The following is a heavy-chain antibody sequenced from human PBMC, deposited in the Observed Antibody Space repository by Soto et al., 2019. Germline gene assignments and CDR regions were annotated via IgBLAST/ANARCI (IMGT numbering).Heavy chain of an antibody. Sequence: KPSETLSLTCAVSGGSITNTDWWTWVRQPPGMGLEWVGDISLSGNTNYNPSLEGRAAISLDKSRNQFSLILNSVTAADPAVYYCASRRSSGTFWAQGPLVTVSS. V-gene: IGHV4-4*02. CDR3: ASRRSSGTF. J-gene: IGHJ1*01. CDR1: GGSITNTDW. CDR2: ISLSGNT. D-gene: IGHD3-22*01.